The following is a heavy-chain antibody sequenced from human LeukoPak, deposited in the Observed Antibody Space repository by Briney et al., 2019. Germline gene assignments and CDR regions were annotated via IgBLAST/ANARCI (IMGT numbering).Heavy chain of an antibody. D-gene: IGHD2-21*01. CDR1: GVSFSDYY. V-gene: IGHV4-34*01. CDR3: ARGPPIDYLEAVVYGMDV. CDR2: INHSGST. Sequence: SETLSLTCAVYGVSFSDYYWSWIRQPPGKGLEWIGEINHSGSTNYNPSLKSRVTISVDTPKNQFSLKLSSVTAADTAVYYCARGPPIDYLEAVVYGMDVWGQGTTVTVSS. J-gene: IGHJ6*02.